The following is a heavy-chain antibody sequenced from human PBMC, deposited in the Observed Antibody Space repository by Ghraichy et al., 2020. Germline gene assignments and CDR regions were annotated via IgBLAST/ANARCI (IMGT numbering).Heavy chain of an antibody. CDR3: ARDWDFYDSSGNPNFFDY. J-gene: IGHJ4*02. V-gene: IGHV3-23*01. Sequence: GGSLRLSCAGFGFRFSSYGMSWVRQAPGKGLEWVAAISGSGGRTHYGESVKGRFIISRDNSRDTLSLQMSSLRAEDTAVYYCARDWDFYDSSGNPNFFDYRGQGTLVTVS. D-gene: IGHD3-22*01. CDR2: ISGSGGRT. CDR1: GFRFSSYG.